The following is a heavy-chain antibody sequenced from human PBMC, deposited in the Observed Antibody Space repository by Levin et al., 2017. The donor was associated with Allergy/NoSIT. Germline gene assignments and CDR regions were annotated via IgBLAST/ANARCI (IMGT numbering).Heavy chain of an antibody. CDR2: VSGSGASR. CDR3: ARSDDSNYYGTFGY. Sequence: LGESLKISCAASGFTFSDYYMSWIRQAPGRGLEWVSYVSGSGASRFYGDSVKGRFTISRDNAKSSLYLQMNSLRAEDTAVYYCARSDDSNYYGTFGYWGQGTLVTVSS. J-gene: IGHJ4*02. D-gene: IGHD4-11*01. V-gene: IGHV3-11*01. CDR1: GFTFSDYY.